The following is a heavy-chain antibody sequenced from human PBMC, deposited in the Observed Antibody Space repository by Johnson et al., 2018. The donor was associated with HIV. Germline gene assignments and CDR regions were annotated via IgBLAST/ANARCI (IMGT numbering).Heavy chain of an antibody. CDR1: GFTFSSYA. CDR3: ARDPYGSGPYVAFDI. Sequence: HVQLVESGGGVVQPGTSLRLSCAASGFTFSSYAMHWVRQAPGKGLEWVAVISYDGGNKYYADSVKGRFTISRDNSKNTLYLQMNSLRDEDTAVYYCARDPYGSGPYVAFDIWGQGTMVTVSS. D-gene: IGHD3-10*01. V-gene: IGHV3-30*04. CDR2: ISYDGGNK. J-gene: IGHJ3*02.